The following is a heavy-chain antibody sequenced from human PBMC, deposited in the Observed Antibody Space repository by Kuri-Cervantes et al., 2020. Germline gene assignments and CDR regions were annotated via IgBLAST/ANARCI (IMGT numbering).Heavy chain of an antibody. Sequence: LSLTCAASGFTFSSYGMHWVRQAPGKGLEWVAVISYDGSNKYYADSVKGRFTISRDNAKNTLYLQMNSLRAEDTAVYYCARGEDIVVVPAATSYYYYGMDVWGQGTTVTVSS. CDR1: GFTFSSYG. CDR3: ARGEDIVVVPAATSYYYYGMDV. D-gene: IGHD2-2*01. J-gene: IGHJ6*02. V-gene: IGHV3-30*03. CDR2: ISYDGSNK.